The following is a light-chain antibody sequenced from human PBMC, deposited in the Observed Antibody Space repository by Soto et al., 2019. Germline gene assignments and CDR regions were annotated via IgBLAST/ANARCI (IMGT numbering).Light chain of an antibody. CDR1: QSVSSN. V-gene: IGKV3-15*01. Sequence: EIVMTQAPATLSVSPGERATLSCRASQSVSSNLAWYQQKPGQTPRLLIYGASTSATGTPARFSGSGSGTEFILTISSLQSEDFATYYCQQYNKWLWTFGQGTKVEI. CDR3: QQYNKWLWT. J-gene: IGKJ1*01. CDR2: GAS.